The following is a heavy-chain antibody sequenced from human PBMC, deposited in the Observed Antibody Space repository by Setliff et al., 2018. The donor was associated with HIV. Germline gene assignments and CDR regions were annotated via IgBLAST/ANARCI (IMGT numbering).Heavy chain of an antibody. V-gene: IGHV1-69*02. CDR2: IIPILGVA. J-gene: IGHJ3*02. CDR3: VRAVWRITMIVVVISDAFDI. CDR1: RSTFNSHT. Sequence: ASVKVSCKASRSTFNSHTINWVRQAPGQGLDWMGRIIPILGVANYAQRFQGKVTITADKSTSTAYMELTSLRFDDTAMYYCVRAVWRITMIVVVISDAFDIWGQGTTVTVSS. D-gene: IGHD3-22*01.